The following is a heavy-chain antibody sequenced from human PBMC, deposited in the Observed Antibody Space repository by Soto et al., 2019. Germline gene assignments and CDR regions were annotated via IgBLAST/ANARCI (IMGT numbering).Heavy chain of an antibody. CDR3: TTEVVPAAPHDY. CDR1: GFTFINAW. J-gene: IGHJ4*02. D-gene: IGHD2-2*01. Sequence: WGSLRLSCAASGFTFINAWIILFRHSPWKGLEWVVRIKSKTDGGTTDYAAPVKGRFTISRDDSKNTLYLQMNSLKTEDTAVYYCTTEVVPAAPHDYWGQGTLVTVSS. CDR2: IKSKTDGGTT. V-gene: IGHV3-15*01.